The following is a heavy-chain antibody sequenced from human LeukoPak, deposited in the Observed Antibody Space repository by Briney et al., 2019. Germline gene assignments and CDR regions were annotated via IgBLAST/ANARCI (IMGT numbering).Heavy chain of an antibody. CDR1: GSLFVNYW. D-gene: IGHD3-10*01. V-gene: IGHV5-51*01. Sequence: GESLKISCQVSGSLFVNYWIGWVRQMPGKGLESMGIIYPGDSNTTYSPSFQGQVTISADKSNSTVYLQWSSLKASDTAMYYCARQSRDGSKTRGYYFDYWGQGTLVTVSS. CDR2: IYPGDSNT. J-gene: IGHJ4*02. CDR3: ARQSRDGSKTRGYYFDY.